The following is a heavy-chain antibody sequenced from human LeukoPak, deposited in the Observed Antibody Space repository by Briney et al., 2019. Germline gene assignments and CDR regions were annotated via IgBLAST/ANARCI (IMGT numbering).Heavy chain of an antibody. CDR1: GFTFSSYG. V-gene: IGHV3-30*18. Sequence: GRSLRLSCAASGFTFSSYGMHWVRQAPGKGLEWVALISYDGSNKYYADSVKGRFTISRDSSKNTLYLQMNSLRTEDTAVYYCAKDRDSGSFRGAFDIWGQGTMVTVSS. D-gene: IGHD1-26*01. CDR2: ISYDGSNK. J-gene: IGHJ3*02. CDR3: AKDRDSGSFRGAFDI.